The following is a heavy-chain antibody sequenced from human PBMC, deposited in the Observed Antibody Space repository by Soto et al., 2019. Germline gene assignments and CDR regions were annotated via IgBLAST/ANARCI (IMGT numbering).Heavy chain of an antibody. Sequence: QVQLQESGPGLVKPSETLSLTCTVSGGSISSYYWSWIRQPPGKGLEWIGYIYYSGSTNYNPSLKSRVSISVDTSKNQFSLKLSSLTAADTAVYYCARYGYCSGGSCYGNDPHDALDIWGQGTMVTVSS. J-gene: IGHJ3*02. CDR3: ARYGYCSGGSCYGNDPHDALDI. CDR1: GGSISSYY. CDR2: IYYSGST. V-gene: IGHV4-59*08. D-gene: IGHD2-15*01.